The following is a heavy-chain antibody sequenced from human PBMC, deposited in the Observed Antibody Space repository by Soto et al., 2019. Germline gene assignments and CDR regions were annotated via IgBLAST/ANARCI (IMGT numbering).Heavy chain of an antibody. CDR1: GFTFSSYA. D-gene: IGHD6-6*01. CDR3: AKGKSTAAPEMRRDYYYYGMDV. V-gene: IGHV3-23*01. CDR2: ISGSGGST. J-gene: IGHJ6*02. Sequence: PGGSLRLSCAASGFTFSSYAMSWVRQAPGKGLEWVSAISGSGGSTYYADSVKGRFTISRDNSKNTLYLQMNSLRAEDTAVYYCAKGKSTAAPEMRRDYYYYGMDVWGQGTTVTVSS.